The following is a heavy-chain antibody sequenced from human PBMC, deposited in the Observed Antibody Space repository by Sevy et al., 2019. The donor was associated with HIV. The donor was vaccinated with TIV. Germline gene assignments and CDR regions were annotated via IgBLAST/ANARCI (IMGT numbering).Heavy chain of an antibody. CDR1: GFSFDSYG. CDR3: AKGGGGHYDPDEIAYYFYYYNMDV. CDR2: ISGSGTST. V-gene: IGHV3-23*01. Sequence: GGSLRLSCAVSGFSFDSYGMTWVRQAPGKGLEWVSAISGSGTSTCYADSVKGRFIISRDNSKNTLDLQMNSLRAEETGIYYCAKGGGGHYDPDEIAYYFYYYNMDVWGKGTTVTVSS. D-gene: IGHD3-22*01. J-gene: IGHJ6*03.